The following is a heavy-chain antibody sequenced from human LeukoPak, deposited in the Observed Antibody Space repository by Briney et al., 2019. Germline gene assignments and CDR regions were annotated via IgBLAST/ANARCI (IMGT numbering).Heavy chain of an antibody. CDR1: GFTFGDYA. Sequence: GGSLRLSCTASGFTFGDYAMTWVRQAPGKGLEWVGFIRSKIYGGTPEYAASVKGRFTISRDDSRGIAYLQMNSLKTEDTAVYYCTRDQTPYYWGQGTLVTVSS. CDR3: TRDQTPYY. CDR2: IRSKIYGGTP. V-gene: IGHV3-49*04. J-gene: IGHJ4*02.